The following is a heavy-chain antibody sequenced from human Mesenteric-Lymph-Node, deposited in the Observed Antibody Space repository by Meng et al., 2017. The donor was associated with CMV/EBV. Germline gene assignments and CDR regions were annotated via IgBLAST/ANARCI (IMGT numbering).Heavy chain of an antibody. V-gene: IGHV4-39*07. D-gene: IGHD5-12*01. J-gene: IGHJ4*02. CDR3: ARDKGSGYE. CDR2: IYYSGST. CDR1: GGSISSTSYY. Sequence: GSLRLSCTVSGGSISSTSYYWGWIRQPPGKGLEWIGSIYYSGSTYYDPSLKSRVTISLDTSKNQFSLKLSSVTAADTAVYYCARDKGSGYEWGQGTLVTVSS.